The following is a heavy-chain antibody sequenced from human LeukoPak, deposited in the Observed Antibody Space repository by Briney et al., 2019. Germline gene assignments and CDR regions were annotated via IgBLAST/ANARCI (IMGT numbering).Heavy chain of an antibody. V-gene: IGHV4-34*01. CDR1: GGSFSGYY. CDR3: ARPARYDYFDY. CDR2: INHSVST. Sequence: PSETLSLTCAVYGGSFSGYYWSWIRQPPGKGLEWIGEINHSVSTNYNPSLKSRVTISVDTSKNQFSLKLSSVTAADTAVYYCARPARYDYFDYWGQGTLVTVSS. J-gene: IGHJ4*02. D-gene: IGHD3-3*01.